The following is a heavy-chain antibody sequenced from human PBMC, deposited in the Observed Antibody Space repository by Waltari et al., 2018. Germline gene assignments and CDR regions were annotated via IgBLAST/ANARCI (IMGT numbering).Heavy chain of an antibody. Sequence: EVQLVESGGGLVQPGGSLRLSCAASGFTFSSYWMHWVRQAPWKGLVWVSCINVDGTTTKYADSVQGRFTISRDNAKNTLYLQMNSLRAEDTAVYYCARLTVVSNNDYWGQGTLVTVSS. CDR3: ARLTVVSNNDY. D-gene: IGHD1-20*01. J-gene: IGHJ4*02. CDR2: INVDGTTT. V-gene: IGHV3-74*01. CDR1: GFTFSSYW.